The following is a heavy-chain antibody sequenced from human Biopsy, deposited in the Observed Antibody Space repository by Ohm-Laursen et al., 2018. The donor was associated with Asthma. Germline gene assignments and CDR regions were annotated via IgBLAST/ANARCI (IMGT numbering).Heavy chain of an antibody. Sequence: SSLRLSCAASGFSFNSYGMHWVRQAPGKGLEWVAVMSFDGRQTSYADSVKGRFTISRDNSKNTLYLQMNSLRAEDTAVYYCAKERYYDFWSGYPIWGQGTMVTVSS. V-gene: IGHV3-30*18. D-gene: IGHD3-3*01. J-gene: IGHJ3*02. CDR2: MSFDGRQT. CDR3: AKERYYDFWSGYPI. CDR1: GFSFNSYG.